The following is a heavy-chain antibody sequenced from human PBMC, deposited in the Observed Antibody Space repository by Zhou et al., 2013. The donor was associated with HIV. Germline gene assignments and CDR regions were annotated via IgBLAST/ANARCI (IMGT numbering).Heavy chain of an antibody. V-gene: IGHV1-18*04. CDR3: ARGGNIRYARMDV. Sequence: QLVQSGDEVKRPGASVKVSCKASDDTLDTNGINWVRQAPGQGLEWMGWISGSGIHTNYAQNFQARVTMTTDTSTTTAYMELRSLTPDDTAVYYCARGGNIRYARMDVWGQGITVTVSS. D-gene: IGHD2-2*01. CDR2: ISGSGIHT. CDR1: DDTLDTNG. J-gene: IGHJ6*02.